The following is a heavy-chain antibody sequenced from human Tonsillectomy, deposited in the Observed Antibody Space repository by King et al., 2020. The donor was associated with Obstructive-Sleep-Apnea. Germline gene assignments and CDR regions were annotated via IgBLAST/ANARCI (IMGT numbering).Heavy chain of an antibody. J-gene: IGHJ5*02. V-gene: IGHV3-53*04. D-gene: IGHD3-10*01. Sequence: VQLVESGGGLVQPGGSLRLSCAASGFTVSSNYMSWVRQAPGKGLEWVSVIYSGGSTYYADSVKGRFTISRHNSKNTLYLQMNSLRAEDTAVYYCARDFSPMVRGVISGWFDPWGQGTLVTVSS. CDR3: ARDFSPMVRGVISGWFDP. CDR2: IYSGGST. CDR1: GFTVSSNY.